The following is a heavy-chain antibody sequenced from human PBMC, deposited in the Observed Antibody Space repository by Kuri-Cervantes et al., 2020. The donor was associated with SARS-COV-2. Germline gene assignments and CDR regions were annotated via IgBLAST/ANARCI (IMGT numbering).Heavy chain of an antibody. V-gene: IGHV3-43*01. Sequence: GESLKIFCATSGFTFGNYFMHWVRQRPGKGLEWVSLISWDGGSTYYADSVKGRFTISRDNSKDSLFLQMNSLRSEDTAFYYCSSGGSQREWYYWGQGTLVTVSS. CDR3: SSGGSQREWYY. J-gene: IGHJ4*02. D-gene: IGHD3-16*01. CDR2: ISWDGGST. CDR1: GFTFGNYF.